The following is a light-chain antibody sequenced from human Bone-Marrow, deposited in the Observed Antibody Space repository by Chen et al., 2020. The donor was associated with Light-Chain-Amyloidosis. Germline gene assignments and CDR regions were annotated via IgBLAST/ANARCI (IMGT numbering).Light chain of an antibody. CDR2: DDS. CDR1: NMGSTS. CDR3: QVWDRSSDRPV. J-gene: IGLJ3*02. V-gene: IGLV3-21*02. Sequence: SYVLTQPSSVSVAPGQTATIACGGNNMGSTSVHWYQQTPGQAPLLVVYDDSELPSGIPGRLSGTKSGNTATLTISRDEAGDEADYCCQVWDRSSDRPVVGGGTKLTVL.